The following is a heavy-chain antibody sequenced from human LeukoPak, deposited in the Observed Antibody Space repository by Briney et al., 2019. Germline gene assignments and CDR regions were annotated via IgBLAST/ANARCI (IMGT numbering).Heavy chain of an antibody. CDR3: ARDGDSSVDY. CDR2: ISGGGGST. CDR1: GFTFSSYA. Sequence: PGGSLRLSCAASGFTFSSYAMSWVRQAPGKGLEWVSAISGGGGSTYYADSVKGRFTISRDNSKNTLYLQMNSLRAEDTAVYYCARDGDSSVDYWGQGTLVTVSS. V-gene: IGHV3-23*01. J-gene: IGHJ4*02. D-gene: IGHD3-22*01.